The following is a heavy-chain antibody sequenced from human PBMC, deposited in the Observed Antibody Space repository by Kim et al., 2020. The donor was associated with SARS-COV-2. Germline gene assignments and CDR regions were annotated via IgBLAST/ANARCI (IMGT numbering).Heavy chain of an antibody. J-gene: IGHJ6*02. CDR1: GYTFTSYA. CDR2: INAGNGNT. D-gene: IGHD3-3*01. CDR3: ATRSPVGGYYYYGMDV. Sequence: ASVKVSCKASGYTFTSYAMHWVRQAPGQRLEWMGWINAGNGNTKYSQKFQGRVTITRDTSASTAYMELSSLRSEDTAVYYCATRSPVGGYYYYGMDVWGQGTTVTVSS. V-gene: IGHV1-3*01.